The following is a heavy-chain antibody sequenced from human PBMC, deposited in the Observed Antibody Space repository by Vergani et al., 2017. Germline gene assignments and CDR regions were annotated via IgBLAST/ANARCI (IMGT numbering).Heavy chain of an antibody. Sequence: EVQLVASGGGLVQPGGSLRLSCAASGFTFSSYSMNWVRQAPGKGLEWVSYISSSSSTIYYADSVKGRFTISRDNAKNSLYLQMNSLRAEDTAVYYCAREPPIPGSSTSFDYWGQGTLVTVSS. CDR1: GFTFSSYS. CDR2: ISSSSSTI. J-gene: IGHJ4*02. CDR3: AREPPIPGSSTSFDY. D-gene: IGHD1-26*01. V-gene: IGHV3-48*01.